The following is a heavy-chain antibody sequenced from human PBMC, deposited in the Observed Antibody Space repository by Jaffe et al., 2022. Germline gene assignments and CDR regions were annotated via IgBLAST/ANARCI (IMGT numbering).Heavy chain of an antibody. CDR1: GFSFSDVW. J-gene: IGHJ3*01. CDR3: TTGDCTGGSCHAFDL. Sequence: EMHLVESGGGLVKPGGSLRLSCVASGFSFSDVWMTWVRQAPGKGLEWVGRIKRKIDGGTTEYTAPLKGRFSISRDDSKNTLYLQMNSLQTEDTAVYYCTTGDCTGGSCHAFDLWGRGTMVTVSS. D-gene: IGHD2-8*02. CDR2: IKRKIDGGTT. V-gene: IGHV3-15*01.